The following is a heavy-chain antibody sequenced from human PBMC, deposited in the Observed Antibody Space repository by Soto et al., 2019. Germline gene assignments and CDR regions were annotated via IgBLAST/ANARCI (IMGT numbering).Heavy chain of an antibody. J-gene: IGHJ4*02. D-gene: IGHD3-22*01. V-gene: IGHV4-39*01. CDR2: VYYSGST. Sequence: SESLSLTCTVSGDSISSGGYYWSWIRQQPGRGLEWIGYVYYSGSTTYTPSLKSRVTISADTSNNQFSLRLNSVTAADTAVYYCARQHYFDSSGYFTWNWGQGTLVTVSS. CDR1: GDSISSGGYY. CDR3: ARQHYFDSSGYFTWN.